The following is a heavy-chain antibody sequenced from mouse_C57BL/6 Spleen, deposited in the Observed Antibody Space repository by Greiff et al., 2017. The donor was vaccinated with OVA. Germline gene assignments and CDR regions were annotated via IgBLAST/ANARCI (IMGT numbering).Heavy chain of an antibody. J-gene: IGHJ4*01. V-gene: IGHV5-16*01. CDR1: GFTFSDYY. Sequence: EVMLVESEGGLVQPGSSMKLSCTASGFTFSDYYMAWVRQVPEKGLEWVANINYDGSSTYYLDSLKSRFIISRDNAKNILYLQMSSLKSEDTATYYCARERYYYGSSPYAMDYWGQGTSVTVSS. CDR2: INYDGSST. D-gene: IGHD1-1*01. CDR3: ARERYYYGSSPYAMDY.